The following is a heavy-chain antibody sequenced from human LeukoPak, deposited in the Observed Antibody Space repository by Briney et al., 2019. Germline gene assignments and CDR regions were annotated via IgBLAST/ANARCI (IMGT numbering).Heavy chain of an antibody. Sequence: SETLSLTCTVSGGSISSYYWSWIRQPAGKGLEWIGRIYTSGSTNYNPSPKSRVTMSVDTSKNQFSLKLSSVTAADTAVYYCARSTDTAMATPFDYWGQGTLVTVSS. CDR1: GGSISSYY. D-gene: IGHD5-18*01. J-gene: IGHJ4*02. CDR3: ARSTDTAMATPFDY. V-gene: IGHV4-4*07. CDR2: IYTSGST.